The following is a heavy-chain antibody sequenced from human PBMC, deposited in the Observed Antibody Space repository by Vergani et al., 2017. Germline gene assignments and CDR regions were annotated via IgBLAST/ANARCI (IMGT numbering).Heavy chain of an antibody. CDR3: ARSIVSRNPPDYFDN. Sequence: QVQLQESGPGLMRPSETLSPTCTVSGRSLSGYYWNWIRQTPGEGLEWIGYVEDSGYFNYNPSLKTRVSMSSDTSNNQFSLMLSSVTVADTAVYYCARSIVSRNPPDYFDNWGQGTLVTVSS. D-gene: IGHD1-14*01. CDR2: VEDSGYF. V-gene: IGHV4-59*01. CDR1: GRSLSGYY. J-gene: IGHJ4*02.